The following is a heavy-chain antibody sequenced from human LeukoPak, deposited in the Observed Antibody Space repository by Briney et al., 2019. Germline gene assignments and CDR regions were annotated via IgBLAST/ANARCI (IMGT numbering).Heavy chain of an antibody. J-gene: IGHJ4*02. Sequence: ASVKVSCKASGYTFTSYAMHWVRQAPGQRLEWMGRINAGNGNTKYSQKFQGRVTITRDTSASTAYMELSSLRSEDTAVYYCARCQDYYDSSGNPWGFDYWGQGTLVTVSS. CDR2: INAGNGNT. CDR1: GYTFTSYA. V-gene: IGHV1-3*01. CDR3: ARCQDYYDSSGNPWGFDY. D-gene: IGHD3-22*01.